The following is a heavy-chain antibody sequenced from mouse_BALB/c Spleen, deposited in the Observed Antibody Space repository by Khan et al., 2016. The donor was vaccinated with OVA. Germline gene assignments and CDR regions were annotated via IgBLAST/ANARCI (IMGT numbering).Heavy chain of an antibody. J-gene: IGHJ4*01. V-gene: IGHV1-74*01. D-gene: IGHD1-1*01. CDR3: ARSVVAACYDFIAY. CDR1: GYPFTSYW. Sequence: VQLQQSGAELVRPGASVKMSCKASGYPFTSYWMNWVRQRPDQGLEWIGRIDPFDNETHYNQKFKDRATLTVDKSSSTAYMQLSSLTSEDSAVYSCARSVVAACYDFIAYWGQGTSVTVSA. CDR2: IDPFDNET.